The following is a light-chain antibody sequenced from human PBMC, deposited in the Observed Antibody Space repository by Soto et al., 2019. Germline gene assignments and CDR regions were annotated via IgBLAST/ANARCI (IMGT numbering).Light chain of an antibody. Sequence: IQLTQSPSSLSASVGDRVTITCRASQGISSYLAWYQQKPGKAPKLLIYAASTLQSGVPSRFSCSGSGTDFTLTISSLQPEDFATYYCQQLNSYPRTFGQGTKV. V-gene: IGKV1-9*01. CDR2: AAS. CDR3: QQLNSYPRT. CDR1: QGISSY. J-gene: IGKJ1*01.